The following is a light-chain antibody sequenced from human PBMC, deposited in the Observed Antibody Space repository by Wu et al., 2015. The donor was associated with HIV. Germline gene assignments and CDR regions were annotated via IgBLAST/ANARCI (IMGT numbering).Light chain of an antibody. CDR3: QQYGTT. CDR2: GAS. J-gene: IGKJ1*01. Sequence: EIVLTQSPGTLSLSPGERATLSCRASQSVDSSYLAWYQQKPGQAPRLLIYGASSRATGIPDRFSGSGSGTDFTLTISRLEPEDFAVYYCQQYGTTFGQGTKVGYQT. V-gene: IGKV3-20*01. CDR1: QSVDSSY.